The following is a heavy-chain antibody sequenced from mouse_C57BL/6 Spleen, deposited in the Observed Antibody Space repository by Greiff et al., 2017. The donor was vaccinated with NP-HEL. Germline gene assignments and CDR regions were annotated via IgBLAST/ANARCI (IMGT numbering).Heavy chain of an antibody. J-gene: IGHJ4*01. Sequence: VKLMESGAELVRPGASVKLSCKASGYTFTDYYINWVKQRPGQGLEWIARIYPGSGNTYYNEKFKGKATLTAEKSSSTAYMQLSSLTSEDSAVYFCARGSDYADAMDYWGQGTSVTVSS. CDR1: GYTFTDYY. CDR2: IYPGSGNT. V-gene: IGHV1-76*01. CDR3: ARGSDYADAMDY. D-gene: IGHD2-4*01.